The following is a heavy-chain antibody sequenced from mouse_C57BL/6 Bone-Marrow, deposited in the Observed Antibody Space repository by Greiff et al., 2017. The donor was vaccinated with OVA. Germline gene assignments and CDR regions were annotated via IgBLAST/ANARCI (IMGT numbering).Heavy chain of an antibody. CDR1: GFTFSSYA. J-gene: IGHJ4*01. V-gene: IGHV5-4*03. D-gene: IGHD2-10*02. Sequence: DVMLVESGGGLVKPGGSLKLSCAASGFTFSSYAMSWVRQTPEKRLEWVATISDGGSYTYYPDNVKGRFTISRDNAKNNLYLQMSHLKSEDTAMYYCARVLGGSDYYAMDYWGQGTSVTVSS. CDR3: ARVLGGSDYYAMDY. CDR2: ISDGGSYT.